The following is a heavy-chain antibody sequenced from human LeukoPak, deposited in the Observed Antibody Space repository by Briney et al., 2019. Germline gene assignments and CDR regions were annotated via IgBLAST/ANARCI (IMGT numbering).Heavy chain of an antibody. Sequence: ASVKVSCKASGYTFSTYAMNWVRQAPGQGLEWMGWINTNTGNPSYAQGFTRRFVFSLDTSVSTAYLQISSLKAEDTAVYYCARYRTFRYYDNSGYYDVSYFDYWGQGTLVTVSS. CDR2: INTNTGNP. V-gene: IGHV7-4-1*02. CDR1: GYTFSTYA. D-gene: IGHD3-22*01. J-gene: IGHJ4*02. CDR3: ARYRTFRYYDNSGYYDVSYFDY.